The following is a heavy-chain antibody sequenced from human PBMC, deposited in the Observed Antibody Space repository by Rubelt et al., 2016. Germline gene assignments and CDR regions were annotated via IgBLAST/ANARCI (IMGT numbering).Heavy chain of an antibody. V-gene: IGHV3-74*01. D-gene: IGHD1-26*01. J-gene: IGHJ6*02. Sequence: SYADSVKGRFTISRDNAKNTLYLQMNSLRAEDTAVYYCARELGGSPYYYYYGMDVWGQGTTVTVSS. CDR3: ARELGGSPYYYYYGMDV.